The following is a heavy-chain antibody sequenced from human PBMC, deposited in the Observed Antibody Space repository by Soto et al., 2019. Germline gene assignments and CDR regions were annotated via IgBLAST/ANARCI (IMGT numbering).Heavy chain of an antibody. Sequence: QVQLVESGGGVVQPGRSQRLSCAASGFTFSNYGMHWVRQAPGKGLEWVAVIACDGSDTYYADSVKGRLTISRDNSKNTRSLRVKSLRAEDTAVNLRGIGGGPGALSPYCSCVDWWGKGKRVTVSS. CDR1: GFTFSNYG. J-gene: IGHJ6*01. V-gene: IGHV3-30*03. CDR3: GIGGGPGALSPYCSCVDW. CDR2: IACDGSDT. D-gene: IGHD3-16*02.